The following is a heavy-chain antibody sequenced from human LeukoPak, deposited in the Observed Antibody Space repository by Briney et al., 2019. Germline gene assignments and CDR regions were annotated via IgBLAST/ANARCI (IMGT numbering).Heavy chain of an antibody. V-gene: IGHV3-74*01. J-gene: IGHJ4*02. CDR3: VRDLDLGGYSSFVS. D-gene: IGHD4-23*01. Sequence: PGGSLRLSCAASGFTFSSYFWMHWVRQAPGKGLAWVSRIRSDGGSSTYADSVKGRFTISRDNAKNTLYLQMNTLRAEDTAVYYCVRDLDLGGYSSFVSWGQGTLVTVSS. CDR2: IRSDGGSS. CDR1: GFTFSSYFW.